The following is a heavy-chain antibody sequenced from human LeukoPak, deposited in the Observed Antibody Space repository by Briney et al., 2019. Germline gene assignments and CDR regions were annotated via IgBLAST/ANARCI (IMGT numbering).Heavy chain of an antibody. CDR1: GYTFTNYA. Sequence: ASVKVSCKASGYTFTNYAMNWVRQAPGQGLEWMGWIHPSTGNPTYAQGFTGRFVFSLDTSVSTTYLQISSLKAEDTAVYYCARGGWNKFDYWGQGTLVTVSS. D-gene: IGHD3-22*01. CDR3: ARGGWNKFDY. J-gene: IGHJ4*02. V-gene: IGHV7-4-1*02. CDR2: IHPSTGNP.